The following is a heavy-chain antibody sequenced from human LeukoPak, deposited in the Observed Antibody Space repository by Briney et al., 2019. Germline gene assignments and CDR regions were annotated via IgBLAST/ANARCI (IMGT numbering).Heavy chain of an antibody. V-gene: IGHV3-23*01. CDR2: ISGSGGST. CDR1: GFTFSSYA. D-gene: IGHD3-3*01. CDR3: SKNGDFWSGYFDY. Sequence: GGSLRLSCVASGFTFSSYAMSWVRQAPGKGLEWVSAISGSGGSTYYADSVKGRFTISRDNSKNTLYLQMNSLRAEDTAVYYCSKNGDFWSGYFDYWGQGTLVTVSS. J-gene: IGHJ4*02.